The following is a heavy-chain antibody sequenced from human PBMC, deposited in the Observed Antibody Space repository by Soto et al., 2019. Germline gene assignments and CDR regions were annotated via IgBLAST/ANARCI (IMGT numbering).Heavy chain of an antibody. D-gene: IGHD2-21*01. CDR1: GFTFSRYG. Sequence: QVEVVESGGGVVQPGRSLRLSCAAPGFTFSRYGMHWVRQAPGKGLEWVALIWYDGGSEYYADSVKGRFTISRDNSKNTLYLQMNILRAADTAVYYCARDGDWGYYAMAVWGQGTTVTVSS. J-gene: IGHJ6*02. V-gene: IGHV3-33*01. CDR2: IWYDGGSE. CDR3: ARDGDWGYYAMAV.